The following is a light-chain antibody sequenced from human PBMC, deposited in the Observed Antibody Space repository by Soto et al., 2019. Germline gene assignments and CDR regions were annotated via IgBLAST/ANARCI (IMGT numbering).Light chain of an antibody. CDR2: DAS. CDR1: QSVSSSY. J-gene: IGKJ1*01. CDR3: QQYGGSPWT. V-gene: IGKV3-20*01. Sequence: EIVLTQSPGTLSLSPGERVTLSCRASQSVSSSYLAWYQQKPGQAPRLLIYDASSRATGIPDRFSGSGSGTDFTLTISRLESEDVAVYYCQQYGGSPWTFGQGTKVEIK.